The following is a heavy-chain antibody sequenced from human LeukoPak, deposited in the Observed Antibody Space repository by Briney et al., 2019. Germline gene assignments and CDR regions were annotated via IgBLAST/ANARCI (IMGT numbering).Heavy chain of an antibody. J-gene: IGHJ4*02. CDR1: GYIFTSYW. V-gene: IGHV5-51*01. D-gene: IGHD5-24*01. CDR2: IYPGDSDT. CDR3: ANERDKRAFDY. Sequence: GESLKISCKGSGYIFTSYWIGWVRQMPGKGLEWMGIIYPGDSDTRYSPSFQGPVTISADKSISTAYLQWSSLKASDTAMYYCANERDKRAFDYWGQGTLVAVSS.